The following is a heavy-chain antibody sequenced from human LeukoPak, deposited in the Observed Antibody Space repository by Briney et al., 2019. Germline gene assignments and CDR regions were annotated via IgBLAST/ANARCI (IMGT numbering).Heavy chain of an antibody. D-gene: IGHD5-12*01. CDR2: IYYSGIT. Sequence: SETLSLTCTVSGDSINSYYWNWIRQPPGKGLEWIGYIYYSGITNYNPSLKSRVTISVDTSKNQFSLKLSSVTAADTAVYYCARQRSGYDLYFDYWGQGTLVTVSS. V-gene: IGHV4-59*08. CDR1: GDSINSYY. CDR3: ARQRSGYDLYFDY. J-gene: IGHJ4*02.